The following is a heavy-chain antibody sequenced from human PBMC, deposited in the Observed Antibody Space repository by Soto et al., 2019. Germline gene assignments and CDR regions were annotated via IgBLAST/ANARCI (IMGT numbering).Heavy chain of an antibody. D-gene: IGHD3-22*01. J-gene: IGHJ4*02. CDR3: AKDRPADYYDPSAVDY. CDR1: GVTFSSYA. CDR2: ISGSGGST. Sequence: GGSLRLSCAASGVTFSSYAMSWVRQARGKGLEWVSAISGSGGSTYYADSVKGRFTISRDNSKNTLYLQMNSLRAEDTAVYYCAKDRPADYYDPSAVDYWGQGTLVTVSS. V-gene: IGHV3-23*01.